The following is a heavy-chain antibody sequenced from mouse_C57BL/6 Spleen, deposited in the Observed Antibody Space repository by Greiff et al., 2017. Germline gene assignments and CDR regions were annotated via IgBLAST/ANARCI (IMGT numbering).Heavy chain of an antibody. CDR2: IDPETGGT. V-gene: IGHV1-15*01. Sequence: QVQLQQSGAELVRPGASVTLSCKASGYTFTDYEMHWVKQTPVHGLEWIGAIDPETGGTAYNQKFKDKAILTADKSSSTAYMELRSLTSEDSAVYYCTRRGGAWFAYWGQGTLVTVSA. CDR1: GYTFTDYE. CDR3: TRRGGAWFAY. J-gene: IGHJ3*01.